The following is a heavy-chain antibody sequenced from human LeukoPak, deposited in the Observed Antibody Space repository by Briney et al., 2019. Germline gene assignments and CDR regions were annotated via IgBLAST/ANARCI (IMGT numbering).Heavy chain of an antibody. Sequence: GGSLILSCAASGFTLSSFPMSWVRQAPGKGLEWVSVISGSGAITYYADSVRGRFTISRDNSKNTLDLQMNSLRVEDTAVYYCAKERLVGVKGIDYWGQGTLVTVSS. V-gene: IGHV3-23*01. CDR3: AKERLVGVKGIDY. CDR1: GFTLSSFP. CDR2: ISGSGAIT. D-gene: IGHD1-26*01. J-gene: IGHJ4*02.